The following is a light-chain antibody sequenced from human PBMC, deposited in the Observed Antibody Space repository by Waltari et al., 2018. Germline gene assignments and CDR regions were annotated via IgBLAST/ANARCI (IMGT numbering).Light chain of an antibody. V-gene: IGLV2-23*02. Sequence: QSALTQPASVSGSPGQSITISCTGTSNNVGSYDLVSWYHFRPGEVPKLLIYEVIKRPSGVSDRFSGSKSDNTASLTISRLQAEDEAAYYCCSYAGSAPRLVFGGGTNLTVL. J-gene: IGLJ3*02. CDR1: SNNVGSYDL. CDR2: EVI. CDR3: CSYAGSAPRLV.